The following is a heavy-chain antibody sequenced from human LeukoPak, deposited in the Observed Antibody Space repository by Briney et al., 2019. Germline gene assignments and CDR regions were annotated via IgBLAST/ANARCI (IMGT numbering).Heavy chain of an antibody. D-gene: IGHD4-17*01. Sequence: ASVMVSCKASGYTYIDYDIHWVRHAPGEGLEWMGWINPNSGGTNYAQKFQGSVTMTRDTSISTAYMELTRLNSDDTAVYYCAKNMGYGDYWYFDLWGRGTLVTVSS. J-gene: IGHJ2*01. CDR1: GYTYIDYD. CDR2: INPNSGGT. V-gene: IGHV1-2*02. CDR3: AKNMGYGDYWYFDL.